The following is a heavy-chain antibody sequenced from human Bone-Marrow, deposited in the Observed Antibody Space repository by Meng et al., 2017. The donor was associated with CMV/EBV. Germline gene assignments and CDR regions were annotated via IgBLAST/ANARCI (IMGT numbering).Heavy chain of an antibody. CDR2: ISSSSSYI. Sequence: GESLKISCAASGFTVSTNYMSWVRQAPGKGLEWVSSISSSSSYIYYADSVKGRFTISRDNAKNSLYLQMNSLRAEDTAVYYCARQPAANHLLLDVWGQGTTVTVSS. D-gene: IGHD2-2*01. CDR3: ARQPAANHLLLDV. J-gene: IGHJ6*02. V-gene: IGHV3-21*01. CDR1: GFTVSTNY.